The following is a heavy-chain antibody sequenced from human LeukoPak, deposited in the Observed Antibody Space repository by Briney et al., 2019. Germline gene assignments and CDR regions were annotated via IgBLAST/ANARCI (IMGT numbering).Heavy chain of an antibody. CDR2: INPNSGGT. CDR3: ARTRSTIFGVVSRNYFDY. V-gene: IGHV1-2*06. Sequence: ASVKVSCKASGGTFSSYAISWVRQAPGQGLEWMGRINPNSGGTNYAQKFQGRVTMTRDTSISTAYMELSRLRSDDTAVYYCARTRSTIFGVVSRNYFDYWGQGTLVTVAS. D-gene: IGHD3-3*01. CDR1: GGTFSSYA. J-gene: IGHJ4*02.